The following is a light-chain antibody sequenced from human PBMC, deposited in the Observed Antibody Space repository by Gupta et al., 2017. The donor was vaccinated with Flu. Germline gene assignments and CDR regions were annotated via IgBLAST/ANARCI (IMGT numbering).Light chain of an antibody. J-gene: IGKJ5*01. V-gene: IGKV3-20*01. CDR1: QSISSSA. Sequence: EIVLTQSPGTLPLSPGERATLSCRASQSISSSALAWYQQKPGQAPRLLIFDASSRATGIPDRFSGSGSATDFTLTISRLEPEDFAVYYCQQYGRAPRSFGQGTRLDIE. CDR3: QQYGRAPRS. CDR2: DAS.